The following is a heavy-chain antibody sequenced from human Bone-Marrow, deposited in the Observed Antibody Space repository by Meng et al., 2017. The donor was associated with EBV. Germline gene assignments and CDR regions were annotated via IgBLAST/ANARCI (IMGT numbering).Heavy chain of an antibody. V-gene: IGHV3-23*01. CDR1: GFSFTKYV. Sequence: GQGRGGGGGLVAPGGALSLSCVASGFSFTKYVMGWVRQAPGKGLEWLSSISSTGETTFYADSVKGRFIISRDNSRNTVFLQMNGLSADDTAIYYCTKRSYFVVVTAKDYFDSWGQGTLVTVSS. CDR2: ISSTGETT. CDR3: TKRSYFVVVTAKDYFDS. J-gene: IGHJ4*02. D-gene: IGHD2-21*02.